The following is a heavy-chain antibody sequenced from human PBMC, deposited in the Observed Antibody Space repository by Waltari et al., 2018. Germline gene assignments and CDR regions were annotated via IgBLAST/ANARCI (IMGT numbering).Heavy chain of an antibody. CDR3: HLTGRNIVLAGGTPSFYSYMDV. D-gene: IGHD6-13*01. V-gene: IGHV1-24*01. J-gene: IGHJ6*03. CDR1: GYTLAGLY. Sequence: QAQVEQSGSEVKRPGASVRVSCTVPGYTLAGLYIDWVRQVPAKGLEWMGRLDREDGETTYSQHFQGRITVTEDTSTNTAYMGLRTLVSDDTAVYFCHLTGRNIVLAGGTPSFYSYMDVWGRGTTVTVS. CDR2: LDREDGET.